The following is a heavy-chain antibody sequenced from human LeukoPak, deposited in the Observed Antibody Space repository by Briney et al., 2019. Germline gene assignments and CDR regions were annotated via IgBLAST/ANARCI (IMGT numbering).Heavy chain of an antibody. CDR2: ISSSSSYI. CDR1: GFTFSSYS. D-gene: IGHD1-26*01. Sequence: PGGSLRLSCAASGFTFSSYSMNWVRQAPGKGLEWVSSISSSSSYIYYADSVKGRFTISRDNAKNSLYLKMNSLRAEDTAVYYCARDRVGATSEFDYWGQGTLVTVSS. V-gene: IGHV3-21*01. CDR3: ARDRVGATSEFDY. J-gene: IGHJ4*02.